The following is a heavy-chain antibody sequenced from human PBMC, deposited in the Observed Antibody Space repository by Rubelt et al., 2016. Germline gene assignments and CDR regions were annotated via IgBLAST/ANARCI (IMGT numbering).Heavy chain of an antibody. CDR3: ARAQQGSDYP. D-gene: IGHD1-26*01. J-gene: IGHJ5*02. V-gene: IGHV1-2*02. Sequence: GWINPNSGGTNYAQKFQGRVTMTRDTSTSTVYMELSSLRSEDTAVYYCARAQQGSDYPWGQGTLVTVSS. CDR2: INPNSGGT.